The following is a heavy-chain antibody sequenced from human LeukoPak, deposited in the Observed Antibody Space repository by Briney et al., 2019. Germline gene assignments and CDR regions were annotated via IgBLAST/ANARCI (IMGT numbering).Heavy chain of an antibody. Sequence: GGSLRLSCATSGFTFNNNAMSWVRQAPGKRLEWVSAINGGGDATEYADSVKGRFTISRDNSKNTLYLQMNSLRPEDTAAYYCARCTASCYANAFDVWGQGTLLTVSS. CDR2: INGGGDAT. J-gene: IGHJ3*01. CDR3: ARCTASCYANAFDV. D-gene: IGHD2-2*01. CDR1: GFTFNNNA. V-gene: IGHV3-23*01.